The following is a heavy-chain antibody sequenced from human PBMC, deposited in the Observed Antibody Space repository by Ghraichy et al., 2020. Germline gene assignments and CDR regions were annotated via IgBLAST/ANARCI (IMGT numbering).Heavy chain of an antibody. Sequence: SETLSLTCTVSGGSVSSGSYYWSWIRQPPGKGLEWIGYIYYSGSTNYNPSLKSRVTISVDTSKNQFSLKLSSVTAADTAVYYCARGGYSYGIWGQGTLVTVSS. V-gene: IGHV4-61*01. J-gene: IGHJ4*02. CDR2: IYYSGST. D-gene: IGHD5-18*01. CDR1: GGSVSSGSYY. CDR3: ARGGYSYGI.